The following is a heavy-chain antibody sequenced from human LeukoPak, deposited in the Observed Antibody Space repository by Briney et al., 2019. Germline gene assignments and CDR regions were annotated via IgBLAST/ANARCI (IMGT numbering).Heavy chain of an antibody. CDR2: INWHSDSI. J-gene: IGHJ4*02. V-gene: IGHV3-9*01. Sequence: PGGSLRLSCAASGFTFDDYAMHRVRQVPGKGLEWVSGINWHSDSIAYADSVKGRFTISRDNAKNSLYLQMNSLRADDTALYYCVKDDKGRRAGNYYNFVYWGQGTLVTVSS. CDR3: VKDDKGRRAGNYYNFVY. CDR1: GFTFDDYA. D-gene: IGHD3-10*01.